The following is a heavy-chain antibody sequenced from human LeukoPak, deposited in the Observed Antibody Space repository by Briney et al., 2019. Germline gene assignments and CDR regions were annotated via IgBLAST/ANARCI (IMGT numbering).Heavy chain of an antibody. V-gene: IGHV1-69*05. CDR3: ASRSVLMVYAPDAFDI. CDR1: GGTFSSYA. CDR2: IIPIFGTA. Sequence: ASVKVSCKASGGTFSSYAISWVRQAPGQGVEWMGGIIPIFGTANYAQKFQGRVTITTDESTSTTYMELSSLRSEDTAVYYCASRSVLMVYAPDAFDIWRQGTMLTVSS. J-gene: IGHJ3*02. D-gene: IGHD2-8*01.